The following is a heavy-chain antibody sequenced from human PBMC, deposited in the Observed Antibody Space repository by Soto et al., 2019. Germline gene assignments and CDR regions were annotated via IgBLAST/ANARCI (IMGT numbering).Heavy chain of an antibody. D-gene: IGHD4-17*01. CDR3: ARGGDYHLTQFYGMDV. J-gene: IGHJ6*02. Sequence: QVQLVESGGGVVQPGRSLRLSCAASGFTFSSYGMHWVRQAPGKGLEWVAVIWYDGSNKYYADSVKDRFTISRDNSKNTLYLQMNSLRAEDTAVYYCARGGDYHLTQFYGMDVWGQGTTVTVSS. CDR2: IWYDGSNK. V-gene: IGHV3-33*01. CDR1: GFTFSSYG.